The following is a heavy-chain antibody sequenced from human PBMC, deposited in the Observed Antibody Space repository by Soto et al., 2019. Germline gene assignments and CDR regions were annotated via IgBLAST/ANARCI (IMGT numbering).Heavy chain of an antibody. J-gene: IGHJ6*02. CDR2: ISYDGSNK. D-gene: IGHD3-16*02. V-gene: IGHV3-30*18. CDR3: ANDYRDYFYCDGMYV. CDR1: EFTFSSYG. Sequence: PGRSVRLSCAAYEFTFSSYGMHWVRQAPGKGLEWVAVISYDGSNKYYADSVKGRFTISRDNSKNTLYLQMNSLRAEDTAVYYCANDYRDYFYCDGMYVCGQGTSVSVSS.